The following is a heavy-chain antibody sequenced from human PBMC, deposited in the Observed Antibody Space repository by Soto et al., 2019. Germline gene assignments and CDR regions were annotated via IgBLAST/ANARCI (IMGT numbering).Heavy chain of an antibody. D-gene: IGHD4-17*01. CDR2: SYYRGGT. Sequence: QVQLQESGPGLVKPSETLSLSCTVSGASLSSSDYYWIWIRQPPGKGLDWIGYSYYRGGTYYNPSLKSRLTISVDTSKNQFSLKLSSVTAADTAVYYCAGMYGDYVGIDYWGQGTLVTVSS. V-gene: IGHV4-30-4*01. CDR3: AGMYGDYVGIDY. CDR1: GASLSSSDYY. J-gene: IGHJ4*02.